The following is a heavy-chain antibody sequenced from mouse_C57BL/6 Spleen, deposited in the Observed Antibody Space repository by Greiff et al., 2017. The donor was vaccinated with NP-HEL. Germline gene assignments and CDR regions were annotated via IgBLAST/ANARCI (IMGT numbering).Heavy chain of an antibody. Sequence: QVQLKESGAELMKPGASVKLSCKATGYTFTGYWIEWVKQRPGHGLEWIGEILPGTGSTNYNEKFKGKATFTADTSSNPAYMQLSSLTTEYSAIYYCASSYDSAWVAYWGQGTLVTVSA. CDR3: ASSYDSAWVAY. D-gene: IGHD2-4*01. V-gene: IGHV1-9*01. J-gene: IGHJ3*01. CDR2: ILPGTGST. CDR1: GYTFTGYW.